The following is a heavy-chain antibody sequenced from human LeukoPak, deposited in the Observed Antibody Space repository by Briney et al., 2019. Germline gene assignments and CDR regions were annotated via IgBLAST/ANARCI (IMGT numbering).Heavy chain of an antibody. CDR2: IKQDGSEK. Sequence: GGSLRLSCAASGFTFSSYWMSWVRQAPGKGLEWVANIKQDGSEKYYVDPVKGRFTISRDNAKNSLYLQMNSLRAEDTAVYYCAREGLADYSNYGPEGYYYYMDVWGKGTTVTVSS. V-gene: IGHV3-7*01. J-gene: IGHJ6*03. CDR1: GFTFSSYW. D-gene: IGHD4-11*01. CDR3: AREGLADYSNYGPEGYYYYMDV.